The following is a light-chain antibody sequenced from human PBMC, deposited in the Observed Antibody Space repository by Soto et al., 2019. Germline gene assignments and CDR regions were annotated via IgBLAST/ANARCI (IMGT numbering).Light chain of an antibody. CDR2: EVS. J-gene: IGLJ1*01. V-gene: IGLV2-8*01. CDR1: SSDFGGYNY. CDR3: SSYAGSNNVYV. Sequence: QSVLSQPPSASGSPGQSVTISCTGTSSDFGGYNYVSWYQQHPGKAPKLMIYEVSKRPSGVPDRFSGSKSGNTASLTVSGLQAEDEADYYCSSYAGSNNVYVFGTGTRSPS.